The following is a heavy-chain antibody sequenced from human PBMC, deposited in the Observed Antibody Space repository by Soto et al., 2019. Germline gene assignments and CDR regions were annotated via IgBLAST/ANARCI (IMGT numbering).Heavy chain of an antibody. CDR2: IYYSGST. J-gene: IGHJ5*02. D-gene: IGHD3-3*01. CDR3: ARGGYDFWSGYYKGSNWFDP. V-gene: IGHV4-31*11. Sequence: SETLSHTCAVYGGSFSGYYWSWIRQHPGKGLEWIGYIYYSGSTYYNPSLKSRVAISVDTSKNQLSLKLSSVTAADTAVYYCARGGYDFWSGYYKGSNWFDPWGQGTLVTVSS. CDR1: GGSFSGYY.